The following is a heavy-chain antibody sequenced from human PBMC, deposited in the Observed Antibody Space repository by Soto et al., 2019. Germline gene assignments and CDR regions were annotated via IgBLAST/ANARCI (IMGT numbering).Heavy chain of an antibody. CDR1: GFTFSSYG. CDR3: AKDLKRRVTTLGYDY. V-gene: IGHV3-30*18. Sequence: QVQLVESGGGVVQPGRSLRLSCAASGFTFSSYGMHWVRQAPGKGLEWVAVISYDGSNKYYADSVKGRFTISRDNSKNTLYLQMNILRAEDTAVYYCAKDLKRRVTTLGYDYWGQGTLVTVSS. D-gene: IGHD3-16*01. J-gene: IGHJ4*02. CDR2: ISYDGSNK.